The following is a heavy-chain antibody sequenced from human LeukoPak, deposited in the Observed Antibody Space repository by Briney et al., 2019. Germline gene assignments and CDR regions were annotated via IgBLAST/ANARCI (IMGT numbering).Heavy chain of an antibody. J-gene: IGHJ4*02. CDR3: ARWTWDHDLFDY. CDR2: ISSSGSTI. CDR1: GFTFSSYW. D-gene: IGHD1-26*01. V-gene: IGHV3-48*04. Sequence: GGSLKLSCAASGFTFSSYWMSWVRQAPGKGLEWVSYISSSGSTIYYADSVKGRFTISRDNAKNSLYLQMNSLRAEDTAVYYCARWTWDHDLFDYWGQGTLVTVSS.